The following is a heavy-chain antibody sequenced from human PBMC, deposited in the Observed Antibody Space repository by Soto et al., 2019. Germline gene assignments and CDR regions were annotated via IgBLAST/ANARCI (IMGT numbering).Heavy chain of an antibody. D-gene: IGHD7-27*01. J-gene: IGHJ4*02. CDR1: GGSFSGYY. CDR2: INHSGST. Sequence: SETLSLTCAVYGGSFSGYYWSWIRQPPGKGLEWIGEINHSGSTNYNPSLKSRVTISVDTSKNQFSLKLSSVTAADTAVYYCARASWGSGYFDYWGQGTLVTVSS. V-gene: IGHV4-34*01. CDR3: ARASWGSGYFDY.